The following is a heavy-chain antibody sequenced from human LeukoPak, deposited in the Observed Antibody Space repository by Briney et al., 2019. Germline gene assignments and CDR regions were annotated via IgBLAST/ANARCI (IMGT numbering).Heavy chain of an antibody. CDR3: ARGVLEQWLAEYYYYMDV. J-gene: IGHJ6*03. CDR2: MNPNSGNT. Sequence: GASVKVSCKASGYTFTSYDINWVRQATGQGLEWMGWMNPNSGNTGYAQKFQGRVTITRNTSISTAYMELSSLRSEDTAVYYCARGVLEQWLAEYYYYMDVWGKGTTVTVSS. CDR1: GYTFTSYD. D-gene: IGHD6-19*01. V-gene: IGHV1-8*03.